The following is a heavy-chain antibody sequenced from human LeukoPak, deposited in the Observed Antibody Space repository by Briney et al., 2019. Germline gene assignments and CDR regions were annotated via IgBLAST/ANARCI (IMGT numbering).Heavy chain of an antibody. CDR1: GFTVSSNY. D-gene: IGHD4-17*01. CDR2: IYSGGST. J-gene: IGHJ4*02. V-gene: IGHV3-66*01. CDR3: ARDGGKHDYGDYVFDY. Sequence: GGSLRLSCAASGFTVSSNYMSWVRQAPGKGLEWVSVIYSGGSTYYADSVKGRFTISRDNSKTPLYLQMNSLRAEDTAVYYCARDGGKHDYGDYVFDYWGQGTLVTVSS.